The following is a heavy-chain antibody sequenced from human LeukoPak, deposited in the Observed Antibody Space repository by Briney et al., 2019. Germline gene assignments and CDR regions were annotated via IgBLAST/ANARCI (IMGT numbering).Heavy chain of an antibody. CDR2: ISGSNSYI. J-gene: IGHJ6*02. CDR3: ARENQPLGYYHHVMDV. V-gene: IGHV3-21*01. D-gene: IGHD7-27*01. Sequence: GGALRRSCAASGFTFSSYSMNWVRQAPGKGLEWASFISGSNSYIYYADSVKGRFTISRDNAKNSLYLQMDSLRAEDTAVYYCARENQPLGYYHHVMDVWRQGPTVTVSS. CDR1: GFTFSSYS.